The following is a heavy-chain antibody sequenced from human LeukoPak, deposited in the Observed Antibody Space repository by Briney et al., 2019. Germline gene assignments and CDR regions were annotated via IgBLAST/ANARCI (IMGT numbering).Heavy chain of an antibody. D-gene: IGHD3-10*02. CDR2: ISWDSGSI. CDR1: GFTFDDSA. V-gene: IGHV3-9*01. CDR3: SVLGITMSGGV. J-gene: IGHJ6*04. Sequence: GGSLRLSCAASGFTFDDSAMHWVRQVPGKGLEWVSGISWDSGSIGYADSVKGRVTISRDNAKNSLYLQMNNLRAEDTAVYYCSVLGITMSGGVWGKGTTVTISS.